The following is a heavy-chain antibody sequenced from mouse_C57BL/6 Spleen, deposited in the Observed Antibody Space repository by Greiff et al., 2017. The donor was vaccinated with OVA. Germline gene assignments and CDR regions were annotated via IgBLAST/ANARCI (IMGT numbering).Heavy chain of an antibody. J-gene: IGHJ4*01. D-gene: IGHD2-2*01. V-gene: IGHV1-26*01. CDR3: ARWDGYDEGSAMDY. CDR1: GYTFTDYY. CDR2: INPNNGGT. Sequence: EVQLQQSGPELVKPGASVKISCKASGYTFTDYYMNWVKQSHGKSLEWIGDINPNNGGTSYNQKFKGKATLTVDKSSSTAYMELRSLTSEDSAVYYCARWDGYDEGSAMDYWGQGTSVTVSS.